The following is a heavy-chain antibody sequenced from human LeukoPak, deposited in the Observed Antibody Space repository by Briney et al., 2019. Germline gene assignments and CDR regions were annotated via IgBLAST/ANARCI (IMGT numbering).Heavy chain of an antibody. D-gene: IGHD6-13*01. Sequence: GESLKISCKGSGYSFTSYWIGWVRQMPGKGLEWMGIIYPGDSDTRYSPSFQGQVTISADKSISTAYLQWSILKASDTAMYYCARSAADNYYYCYMDVWGKGTTVTVSS. V-gene: IGHV5-51*01. CDR3: ARSAADNYYYCYMDV. CDR1: GYSFTSYW. J-gene: IGHJ6*03. CDR2: IYPGDSDT.